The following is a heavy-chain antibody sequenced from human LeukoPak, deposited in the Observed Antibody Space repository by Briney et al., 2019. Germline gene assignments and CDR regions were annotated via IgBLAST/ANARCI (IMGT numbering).Heavy chain of an antibody. Sequence: PGGSLRLSCAASGFTFSSNYMNWVRQAPGKGLEGISYISRSARTTYYADSVKGRFTISRDNAKNSLYLQMHSLRAEDTAIYYCARESLIAAAVDYWGQGTLVTVSS. CDR2: ISRSARTT. V-gene: IGHV3-48*03. CDR1: GFTFSSNY. J-gene: IGHJ4*02. D-gene: IGHD6-13*01. CDR3: ARESLIAAAVDY.